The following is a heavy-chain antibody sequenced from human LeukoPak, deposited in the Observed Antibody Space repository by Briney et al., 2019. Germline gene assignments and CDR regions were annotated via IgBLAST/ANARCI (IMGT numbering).Heavy chain of an antibody. CDR1: GNSISSDDW. CDR2: IYHRGST. Sequence: SETLSLTCTVSGNSISSDDWWTWVRQPPGRGLEWIGEIYHRGSTNYNPSLKSRVTISIDKSRNQFSLMLSSVTAADTAVYYFARRQYYDSTGYFVYWGQGTLVTVSS. V-gene: IGHV4-4*02. J-gene: IGHJ4*02. CDR3: ARRQYYDSTGYFVY. D-gene: IGHD3-22*01.